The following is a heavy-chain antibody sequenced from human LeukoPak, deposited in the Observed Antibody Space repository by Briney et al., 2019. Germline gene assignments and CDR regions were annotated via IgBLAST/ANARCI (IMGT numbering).Heavy chain of an antibody. CDR3: ARDDVAVTGALDF. J-gene: IGHJ4*02. CDR1: GYTFSSYG. D-gene: IGHD6-19*01. V-gene: IGHV3-33*01. CDR2: IWYDGSNK. Sequence: GGSLRLSCAASGYTFSSYGMHWVRQAPGKGLEWGAVIWYDGSNKYYADSVKGRFTISRGNSKNTLYLQMNSLRAEDTAVYYCARDDVAVTGALDFWGQGTLVTVSS.